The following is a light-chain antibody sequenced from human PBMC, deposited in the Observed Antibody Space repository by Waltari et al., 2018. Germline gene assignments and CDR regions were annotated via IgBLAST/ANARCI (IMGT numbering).Light chain of an antibody. CDR2: EVN. Sequence: QSALTQPASVSGSPGQSITISCTGTSSDVGGYNYVSWFQQHPGKAPKLMIYEVNNPPSGVSNRFSGSKSGNTASLTISGLQAEDEADYYCSSYTSSILYVFGTGTKVTVL. CDR3: SSYTSSILYV. CDR1: SSDVGGYNY. V-gene: IGLV2-14*01. J-gene: IGLJ1*01.